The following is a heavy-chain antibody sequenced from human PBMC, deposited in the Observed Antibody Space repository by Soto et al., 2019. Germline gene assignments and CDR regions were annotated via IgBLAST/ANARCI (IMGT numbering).Heavy chain of an antibody. Sequence: EVQILQSGGGLEQPGGSLRLSCAASGFTFSNYAMSWIRQAPGKGLEWVSTISETGNTYYADSVRGRFATSRYNSENTLYLQMSSLRAEDTAVYYCAKQQMGVIRALDYWGQGTLVTVSS. J-gene: IGHJ4*02. V-gene: IGHV3-23*01. CDR2: ISETGNT. CDR1: GFTFSNYA. CDR3: AKQQMGVIRALDY. D-gene: IGHD1-26*01.